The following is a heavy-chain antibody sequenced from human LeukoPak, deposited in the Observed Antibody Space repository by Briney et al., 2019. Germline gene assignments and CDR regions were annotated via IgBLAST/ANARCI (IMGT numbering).Heavy chain of an antibody. J-gene: IGHJ4*02. CDR3: ARADGVAGTFDY. V-gene: IGHV1-46*01. CDR2: INPSGGST. CDR1: GYTFTSYY. Sequence: ASVKVSCTASGYTFTSYYMHWVRQAPGQGLEWMGIINPSGGSTSYAQKFQGRVTMTRDTSTSTVYMELSSLRSGDTAVYYCARADGVAGTFDYWGQGTLVTVSS. D-gene: IGHD6-19*01.